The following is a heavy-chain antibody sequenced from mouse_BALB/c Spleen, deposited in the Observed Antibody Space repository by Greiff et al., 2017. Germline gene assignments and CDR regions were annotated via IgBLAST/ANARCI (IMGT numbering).Heavy chain of an antibody. Sequence: EVQLVESGGGLVKPGGSLKLSCAASGFTFSSYAMSWVRQSPEKRLVWVAEISSGGSYTYYPDTVTGRFTISRDNAKNTLYLEMSSLRSEDTAMYYCARSGNSRYYYAMDYWGQGTSGTVSS. CDR2: ISSGGSYT. CDR3: ARSGNSRYYYAMDY. V-gene: IGHV5-9-4*01. CDR1: GFTFSSYA. J-gene: IGHJ4*01. D-gene: IGHD1-3*01.